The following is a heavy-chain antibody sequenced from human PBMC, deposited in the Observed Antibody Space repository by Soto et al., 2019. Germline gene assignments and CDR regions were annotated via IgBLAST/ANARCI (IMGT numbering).Heavy chain of an antibody. J-gene: IGHJ4*02. CDR2: IYPSDSDT. CDR1: GYNFAVYW. V-gene: IGHV5-51*01. D-gene: IGHD3-3*01. Sequence: GESLKISCKGSGYNFAVYWIAWVRQMPGKGLELMGIIYPSDSDTRYRPSFQGQVTISADKSISSAYLQWSSLRASDTAMYYCARGGVSTRTFDYWGQGTPVTVSS. CDR3: ARGGVSTRTFDY.